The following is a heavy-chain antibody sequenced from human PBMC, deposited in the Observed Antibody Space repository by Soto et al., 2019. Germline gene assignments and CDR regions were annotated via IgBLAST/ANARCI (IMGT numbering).Heavy chain of an antibody. D-gene: IGHD7-27*01. CDR2: ISYDGSTK. V-gene: IGHV3-30*18. Sequence: QVEMVESGRGVVQPGRSLRLSCAASGFTFTSYGIHWVRHAPGKGLELVAVISYDGSTKYYADSVKGRFTISRDNYKNRLDLQRSSLRADATAVYYCAKDLGKEHQLEQNYLYTWGQGTLVTVSS. CDR1: GFTFTSYG. J-gene: IGHJ4*02. CDR3: AKDLGKEHQLEQNYLYT.